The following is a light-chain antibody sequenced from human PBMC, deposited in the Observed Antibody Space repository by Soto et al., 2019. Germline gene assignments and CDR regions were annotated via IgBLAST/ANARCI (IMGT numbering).Light chain of an antibody. J-gene: IGKJ5*01. V-gene: IGKV3-20*01. Sequence: EIVMTPSPATLSMSPGERATLSCRASQSVSSNLAWYQQKPGQAPRLLIYGASTRATGIPARFSGSGSGTDFSLTISRLEPEDFAVYYCQQYGSSPITFGQGTRLEIK. CDR2: GAS. CDR3: QQYGSSPIT. CDR1: QSVSSN.